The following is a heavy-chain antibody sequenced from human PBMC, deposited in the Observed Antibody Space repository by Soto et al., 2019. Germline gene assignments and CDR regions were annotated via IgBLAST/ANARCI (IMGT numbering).Heavy chain of an antibody. V-gene: IGHV3-48*02. Sequence: PGGSLRLSCAASGFTFSRYGMNWVRQAPGKGLEWVAYISSSSSTIYYADSVKGRFTISRDNAKNSLYLQMNSLRDEDTAVYYCARDGYCVSTTCYFLPDVWGPRTTVTVSS. J-gene: IGHJ6*02. D-gene: IGHD2-2*03. CDR2: ISSSSSTI. CDR1: GFTFSRYG. CDR3: ARDGYCVSTTCYFLPDV.